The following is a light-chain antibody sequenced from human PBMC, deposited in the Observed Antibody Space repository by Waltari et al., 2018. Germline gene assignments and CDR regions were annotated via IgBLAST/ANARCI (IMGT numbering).Light chain of an antibody. Sequence: QSVLTQPPSVSAAPGQRVNIPRSGGSYTLGKNYVSWFRQFPGTAPKLLIYEDSERPSGIPGRFSGSKSGTSATLDITGLQAGDEADYYCGTWDSSLSGAVFGGGTHLTVL. CDR3: GTWDSSLSGAV. V-gene: IGLV1-51*02. CDR1: SYTLGKNY. CDR2: EDS. J-gene: IGLJ7*01.